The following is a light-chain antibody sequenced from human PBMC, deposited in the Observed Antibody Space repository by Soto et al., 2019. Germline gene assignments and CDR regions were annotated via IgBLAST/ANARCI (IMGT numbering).Light chain of an antibody. CDR2: EVT. V-gene: IGLV2-8*01. CDR3: CSYAGNNIWL. Sequence: QSVLTQPPSASESPGQSVTISCTGTISDVGGYDFVSWYQQHPGKAPKLIIYEVTQRPSGVPDRFSGSKSGNTAPLTVSGLQAEDDADYYCCSYAGNNIWLFGGGTKLTVL. CDR1: ISDVGGYDF. J-gene: IGLJ3*02.